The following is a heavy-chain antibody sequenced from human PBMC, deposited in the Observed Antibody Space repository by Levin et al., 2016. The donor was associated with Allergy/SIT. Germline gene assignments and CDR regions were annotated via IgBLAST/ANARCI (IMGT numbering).Heavy chain of an antibody. CDR1: GGSFSGYY. CDR2: IYYSGST. D-gene: IGHD3-3*01. V-gene: IGHV4-34*01. CDR3: ARSPAVIYDFWSDLPHYYMDV. Sequence: SETLSLTCAVYGGSFSGYYWGWIRQPPGKGLEWIGYIYYSGSTYYNPSLKSRVTISVDTSKNQFSLKLSSMTAADTAVYYCARSPAVIYDFWSDLPHYYMDVWGKGTTVTVSS. J-gene: IGHJ6*03.